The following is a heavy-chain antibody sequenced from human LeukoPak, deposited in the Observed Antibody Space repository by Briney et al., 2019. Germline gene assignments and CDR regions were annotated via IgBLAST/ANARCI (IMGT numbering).Heavy chain of an antibody. CDR3: AKDEDYGDYVLSY. CDR1: GFTLSNYG. J-gene: IGHJ4*02. Sequence: GGSLRLSCAASGFTLSNYGMHWVRQAPGKGLEWVAFISYGGSNKYYADSVKGRFTISRDNSKNTLYLQMNSLRAEDTAVYYCAKDEDYGDYVLSYWGQGTLVTVSS. V-gene: IGHV3-30*18. CDR2: ISYGGSNK. D-gene: IGHD4-17*01.